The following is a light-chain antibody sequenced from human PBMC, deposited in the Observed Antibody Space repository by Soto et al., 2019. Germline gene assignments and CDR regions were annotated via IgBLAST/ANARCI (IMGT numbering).Light chain of an antibody. Sequence: QPVLTQSPSASASLGASVKLTCTLSSGHSNYAIAWHQQQPEKGPRYLMKVNSDGSHSKGDGIPDRFSGSSSGAERFLTISSLQSEDGADYYCQTWGTGIFVFFGGGTQLTVL. J-gene: IGLJ2*01. CDR2: VNSDGSH. CDR3: QTWGTGIFVF. V-gene: IGLV4-69*01. CDR1: SGHSNYA.